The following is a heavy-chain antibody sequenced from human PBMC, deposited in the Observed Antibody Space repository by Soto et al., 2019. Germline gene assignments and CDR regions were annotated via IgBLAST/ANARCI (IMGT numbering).Heavy chain of an antibody. V-gene: IGHV1-69*02. J-gene: IGHJ4*02. CDR1: GGTFSSYS. D-gene: IGHD6-19*01. Sequence: QVQLVQSGAEVKKPGSSVKVPCKASGGTFSSYSISWVRQAPGQGLEWMGRIIPILGIANYAQKFQGRVTITADKSTSTAYMELSSLRAEDTAVYHCARGGVAGFDYWGQGTLVTVSS. CDR3: ARGGVAGFDY. CDR2: IIPILGIA.